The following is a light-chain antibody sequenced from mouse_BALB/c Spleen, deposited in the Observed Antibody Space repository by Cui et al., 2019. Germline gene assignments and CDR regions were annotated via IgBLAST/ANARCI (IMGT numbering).Light chain of an antibody. V-gene: IGKV6-15*01. J-gene: IGKJ2*01. CDR3: QQYNSYPYT. CDR1: QNVGTN. CDR2: SAS. Sequence: DIVMTQSQIYMSTSVGDRVSVTCKASQNVGTNVAWYQQKPGQSPKALIYSASYRYSGVPGRFTGSGSGTDFTLTISNVQSEDLAEYFCQQYNSYPYTFGGGTKLEIK.